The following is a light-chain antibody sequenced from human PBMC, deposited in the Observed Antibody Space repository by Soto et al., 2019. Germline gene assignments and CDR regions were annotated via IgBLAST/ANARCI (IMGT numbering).Light chain of an antibody. J-gene: IGKJ5*01. CDR1: QDITNY. Sequence: CPSSLSAHVGHEGTLKYRASQDITNYLNWYQQKPGKAPRLLLYDASSLETGVPSRFSRSGSGTDCTFTISSLQPEDIATYYCQHYDHPPITFGQGTRLEIK. V-gene: IGKV1-33*01. CDR2: DAS. CDR3: QHYDHPPIT.